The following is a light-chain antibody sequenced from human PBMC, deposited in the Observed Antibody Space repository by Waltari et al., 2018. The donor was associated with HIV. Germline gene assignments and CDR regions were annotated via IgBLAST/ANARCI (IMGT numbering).Light chain of an antibody. J-gene: IGLJ2*01. CDR2: EVS. V-gene: IGLV2-23*02. Sequence: QSALPQPASVSGSPGQSITISCTGTSSDVGNSNLVSWYQQHPGKVPKVMIYEVSKRPSGVSNRFSGSKSGNRASLTISGLQAEDEADYYCCSYAGSSAVVFGGGTKLTVL. CDR1: SSDVGNSNL. CDR3: CSYAGSSAVV.